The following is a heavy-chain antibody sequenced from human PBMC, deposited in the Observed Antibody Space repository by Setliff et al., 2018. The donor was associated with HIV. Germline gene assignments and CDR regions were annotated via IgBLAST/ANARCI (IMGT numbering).Heavy chain of an antibody. CDR2: IGGSTGST. D-gene: IGHD6-19*01. Sequence: ETLSLTCTVTGGSISSGGFYWTWVRQAPGKGLEWVSAIGGSTGSTYYADSVKGRFTISTDNSKNTLYLQMNSLRAEDTAVYYCARGGLWLPENPWGQGTLVTVSS. V-gene: IGHV3-23*01. J-gene: IGHJ5*02. CDR1: GGSISSGG. CDR3: ARGGLWLPENP.